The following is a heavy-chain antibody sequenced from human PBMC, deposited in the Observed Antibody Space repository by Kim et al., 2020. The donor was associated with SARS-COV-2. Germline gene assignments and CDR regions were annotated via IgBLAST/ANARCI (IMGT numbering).Heavy chain of an antibody. J-gene: IGHJ6*02. CDR3: ARAPPRYYDILTGYSSRTHNYYYYGMDV. Sequence: SVKVSCKASGGTFSSYAISWVRQAPGQGLEWMGGIIPIFGTANYAQKFQGRVTITADESTSTAYMELSSLRSEDTAVYYCARAPPRYYDILTGYSSRTHNYYYYGMDVWGQGTTVTVSS. CDR2: IIPIFGTA. D-gene: IGHD3-9*01. CDR1: GGTFSSYA. V-gene: IGHV1-69*13.